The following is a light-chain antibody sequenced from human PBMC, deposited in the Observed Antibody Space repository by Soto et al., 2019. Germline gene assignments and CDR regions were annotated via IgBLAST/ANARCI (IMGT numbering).Light chain of an antibody. CDR1: SSNVGSNA. CDR3: ATWDDSLNAWV. Sequence: QLVLTQPPSASGTPGQRVTISCFGSSSNVGSNAVNWYQQVPGTTPKLLIYSKNQRPSGVPDRFSASKSGTSASLAISGLQSEDEADYYCATWDDSLNAWVFGGGTKLTVL. V-gene: IGLV1-44*01. CDR2: SKN. J-gene: IGLJ3*02.